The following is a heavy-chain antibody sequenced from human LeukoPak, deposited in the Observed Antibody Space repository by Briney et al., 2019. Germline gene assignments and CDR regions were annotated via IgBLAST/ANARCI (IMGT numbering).Heavy chain of an antibody. Sequence: GGSLRLSCAASGFTFSSYGMHWVRQAPGKGLEWVAFIRYDGSNKYYADSVKGRFTISRDNSKNTLYLQMNSLRAEDTAVYYCARVGGILPYTNYYMDVWGKGTTVTVSS. V-gene: IGHV3-30*02. CDR2: IRYDGSNK. D-gene: IGHD2-15*01. CDR3: ARVGGILPYTNYYMDV. CDR1: GFTFSSYG. J-gene: IGHJ6*03.